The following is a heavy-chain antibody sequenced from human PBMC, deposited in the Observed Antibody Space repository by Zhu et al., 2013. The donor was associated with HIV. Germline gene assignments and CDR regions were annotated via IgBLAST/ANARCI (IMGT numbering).Heavy chain of an antibody. D-gene: IGHD5-12*01. CDR2: IIPILGTP. CDR3: ARVRSSGYYDGFDV. V-gene: IGHV1-69*06. J-gene: IGHJ3*01. Sequence: QVQLVQSGSEVKKPGSSVRVSCKASGGNFMNYAINWVRQAPGQGPEWMGVIIPILGTPTYAQKFQGRVTITADKPMTTVYMELDSLRSEDTALYFCARVRSSGYYDGFDVWGQGTMISVSS. CDR1: GGNFMNYA.